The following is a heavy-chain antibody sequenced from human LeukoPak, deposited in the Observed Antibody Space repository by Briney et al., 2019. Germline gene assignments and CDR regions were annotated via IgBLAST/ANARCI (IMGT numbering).Heavy chain of an antibody. Sequence: GGSLRLSCAASGFTLSSYEMNWVRLAPGKALEWISYISRTGNSIYYADSVKGRFTISRDSAKNSLYLQMNSLRAEDTAVYYCARGPYSSNWYVDYWGQGTLVTVAS. J-gene: IGHJ4*02. CDR3: ARGPYSSNWYVDY. V-gene: IGHV3-48*03. D-gene: IGHD6-13*01. CDR2: ISRTGNSI. CDR1: GFTLSSYE.